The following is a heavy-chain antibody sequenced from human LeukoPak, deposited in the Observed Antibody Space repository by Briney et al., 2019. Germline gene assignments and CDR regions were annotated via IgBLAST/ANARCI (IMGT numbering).Heavy chain of an antibody. D-gene: IGHD1-26*01. CDR2: IRSSSSYI. J-gene: IGHJ3*02. Sequence: GGSLRLSCADSGFTFSTYSMNWVRRAPGKGLEWVSSIRSSSSYIYYTDSVKGRFTISRDNAKNSLYLQMNNLRAEDTAVYYCARDGLFNSGSYRDAFDIWGQGTMVTVSS. CDR1: GFTFSTYS. CDR3: ARDGLFNSGSYRDAFDI. V-gene: IGHV3-21*01.